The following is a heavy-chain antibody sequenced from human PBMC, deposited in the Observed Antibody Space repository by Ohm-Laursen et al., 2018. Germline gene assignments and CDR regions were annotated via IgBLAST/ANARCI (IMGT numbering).Heavy chain of an antibody. Sequence: SLRLSCTASGFTFSTHWMHWVRQAPGKGLVWVSRINSDGTSTSYADSVKGRFTISRDNAKNTVYLQMNSLRAEDTAVYYCARLLYGNWFDPWGQGTLVTVSS. V-gene: IGHV3-74*01. J-gene: IGHJ5*02. CDR3: ARLLYGNWFDP. CDR1: GFTFSTHW. CDR2: INSDGTST. D-gene: IGHD2/OR15-2a*01.